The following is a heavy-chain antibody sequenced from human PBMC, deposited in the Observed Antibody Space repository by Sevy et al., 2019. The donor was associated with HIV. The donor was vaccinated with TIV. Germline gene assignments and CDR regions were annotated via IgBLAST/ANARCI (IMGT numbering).Heavy chain of an antibody. D-gene: IGHD3-3*01. CDR3: STSRYLVWSTSFSLTFDY. CDR1: GYTFTNYY. CDR2: INPNKGGT. Sequence: PSEKVSCKAAGYTFTNYYMHWVRQAPGQGLDWMGRINPNKGGTNYAQKFQGRITMTRDTSTSTAYMELKNLRSDDAAVYYCSTSRYLVWSTSFSLTFDYWGQGTLVSVSS. J-gene: IGHJ4*02. V-gene: IGHV1-2*06.